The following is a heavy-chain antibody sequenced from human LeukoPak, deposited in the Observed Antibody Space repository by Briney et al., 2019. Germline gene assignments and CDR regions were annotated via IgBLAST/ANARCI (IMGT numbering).Heavy chain of an antibody. D-gene: IGHD6-19*01. J-gene: IGHJ4*02. CDR1: GFTFSSYA. CDR3: ARDRPAVAGTGSLFDY. CDR2: ISYDGSNK. V-gene: IGHV3-30*01. Sequence: GGSLRLSCAASGFTFSSYAMHWVRQAPGKGLEWVAVISYDGSNKYYADSVKGRFTISRDNSKNTLYLQMNSLRAEDTAVYYCARDRPAVAGTGSLFDYWGQGTLVTVSS.